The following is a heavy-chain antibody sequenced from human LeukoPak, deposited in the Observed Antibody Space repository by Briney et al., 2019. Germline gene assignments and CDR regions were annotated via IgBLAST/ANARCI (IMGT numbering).Heavy chain of an antibody. CDR2: INHSGST. CDR3: ARRRITMVRGHNPSKYYFDY. J-gene: IGHJ4*02. CDR1: GGSFSGYY. V-gene: IGHV4-34*01. Sequence: SETLSLTCAVYGGSFSGYYWSWIRQPPGKGLEWIGEINHSGSTNYNPSLKSRVTISVDTSKNQSSLKLSSVTAADTAVYYCARRRITMVRGHNPSKYYFDYWGQGTLVTVSS. D-gene: IGHD3-10*01.